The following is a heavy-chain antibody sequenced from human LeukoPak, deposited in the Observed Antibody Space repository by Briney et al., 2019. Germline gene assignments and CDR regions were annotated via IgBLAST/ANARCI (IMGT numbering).Heavy chain of an antibody. J-gene: IGHJ4*02. CDR1: GYSFTSYW. V-gene: IGHV5-51*01. CDR2: IYPGDSDT. CDR3: ARARAYYYDSSGYPFFDY. Sequence: GESLKISCKGSGYSFTSYWIGWVRQMPGKGLEWMGIIYPGDSDTRYSPSFQGQATISADKSISTAYLQWSSLKASDTAMYYCARARAYYYDSSGYPFFDYWGQGTLVTVSS. D-gene: IGHD3-22*01.